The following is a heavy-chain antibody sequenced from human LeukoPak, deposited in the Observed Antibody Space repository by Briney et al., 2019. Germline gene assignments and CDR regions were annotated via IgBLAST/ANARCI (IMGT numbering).Heavy chain of an antibody. CDR3: AKDVASRRDGYFDL. CDR2: ISWNSGSI. V-gene: IGHV3-9*03. J-gene: IGHJ2*01. D-gene: IGHD1-1*01. Sequence: GGSLRLSCAASGFTFDDYAMHWVRQAPGKGLEWVSGISWNSGSIAYAESVKGRFTISRDNAKNSLYLQMNSLRIEDMALYYCAKDVASRRDGYFDLWGRGTLVILSS. CDR1: GFTFDDYA.